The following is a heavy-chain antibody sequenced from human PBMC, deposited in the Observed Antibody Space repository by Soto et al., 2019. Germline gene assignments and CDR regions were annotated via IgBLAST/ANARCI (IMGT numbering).Heavy chain of an antibody. Sequence: SETLSLTCTVSGGSISSYYCSWIRQPAGKGLEWIGRIYTSGSTNYNPSLKSRVTMSVDTSKNQFSLKLSSVTAADTAVYYCARDKAAAGTSDYWGQGTLVTVSS. J-gene: IGHJ4*02. D-gene: IGHD6-13*01. V-gene: IGHV4-4*07. CDR1: GGSISSYY. CDR3: ARDKAAAGTSDY. CDR2: IYTSGST.